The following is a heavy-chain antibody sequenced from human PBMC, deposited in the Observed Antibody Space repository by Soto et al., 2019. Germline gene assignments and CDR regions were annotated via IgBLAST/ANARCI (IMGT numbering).Heavy chain of an antibody. CDR1: GGSFSGYY. Sequence: QVQLQQWGAGLLKPSETLSLTCAVYGGSFSGYYWSWIRQPPGKGLEWIGEINHSGSTNYNPSLKSRVNISVDTSKNQFSLKLSSVTAADTAVYYCARFGSGLTSYGSGSYYKRYYYMDVWGKGTTVTVSS. CDR2: INHSGST. D-gene: IGHD3-10*01. J-gene: IGHJ6*03. CDR3: ARFGSGLTSYGSGSYYKRYYYMDV. V-gene: IGHV4-34*01.